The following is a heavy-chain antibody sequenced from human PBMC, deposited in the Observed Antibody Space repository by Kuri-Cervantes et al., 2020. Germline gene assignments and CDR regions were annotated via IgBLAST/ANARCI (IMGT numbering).Heavy chain of an antibody. D-gene: IGHD3-22*01. CDR2: IYSSGST. V-gene: IGHV4-59*08. Sequence: GSLRLSCTVSGGSISNYYWSWIRQPPGKGLEWIAYIYSSGSTNYNPSLKSRVTISVDTSKNQFSLKLSSVTAADTAVYYCARVVFRYYYDSSAQLGNWFDPWGQGTLVTVSS. CDR3: ARVVFRYYYDSSAQLGNWFDP. CDR1: GGSISNYY. J-gene: IGHJ5*02.